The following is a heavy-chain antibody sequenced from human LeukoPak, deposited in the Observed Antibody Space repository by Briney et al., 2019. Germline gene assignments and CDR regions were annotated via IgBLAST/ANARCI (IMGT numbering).Heavy chain of an antibody. D-gene: IGHD3-10*01. J-gene: IGHJ4*02. Sequence: SVKVSCKASGGTFSSYAISWVRQAPGQGLEWMGGIIPILGTANYAQKFQGRVTITADESTSTAYMELSSLRSEDTAAYYCARDSGGVDSGLDYWGQGTLVTVSS. CDR2: IIPILGTA. CDR1: GGTFSSYA. V-gene: IGHV1-69*13. CDR3: ARDSGGVDSGLDY.